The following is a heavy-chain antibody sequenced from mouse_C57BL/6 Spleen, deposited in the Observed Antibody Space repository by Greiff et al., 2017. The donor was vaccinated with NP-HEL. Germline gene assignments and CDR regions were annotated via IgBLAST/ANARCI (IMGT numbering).Heavy chain of an antibody. D-gene: IGHD1-1*01. CDR2: IWWDDDK. J-gene: IGHJ4*01. CDR1: GFSLSTFGMG. V-gene: IGHV8-8*01. Sequence: QVTLKESGPGILQPSQTLSLTCSFSGFSLSTFGMGVGWIRQPSGKGLEWLAHIWWDDDKYYNPALKSRLTISKDTSKNQVFLKIANVDTADTATYYCARIGNYYGSSYPHYYAMDYWGQGTSVTVSS. CDR3: ARIGNYYGSSYPHYYAMDY.